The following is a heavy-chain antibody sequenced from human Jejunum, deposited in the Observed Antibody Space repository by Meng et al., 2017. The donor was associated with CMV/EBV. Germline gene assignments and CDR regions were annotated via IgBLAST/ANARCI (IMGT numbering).Heavy chain of an antibody. CDR1: GFTFSSYW. V-gene: IGHV3-7*04. CDR2: IKQDGSEK. D-gene: IGHD6-19*01. Sequence: VQLGESGGDLVQPGGSLRLSCEGSGFTFSSYWMSWVRQAPGKGLEWVANIKQDGSEKYYVDSVKGRFTISRDNAKNSLYLQMNSLRAEDTAVYYCARAIAVAGTGYWGQGTLVTVSS. J-gene: IGHJ4*02. CDR3: ARAIAVAGTGY.